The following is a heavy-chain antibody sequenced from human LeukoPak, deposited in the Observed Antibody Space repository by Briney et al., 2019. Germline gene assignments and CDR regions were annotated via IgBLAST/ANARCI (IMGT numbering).Heavy chain of an antibody. Sequence: NPGGSLRLSCAGSGFSFSDYYMNWIRQAPGQGLKWISYISTSGNTVYYADSVKGRFTVSRDNAKNSLYLQMNSLRDDDTAVYFCARAGGSKSGIRGSFDYWGQGALVTVSS. J-gene: IGHJ4*02. V-gene: IGHV3-11*04. CDR1: GFSFSDYY. D-gene: IGHD3-10*01. CDR2: ISTSGNTV. CDR3: ARAGGSKSGIRGSFDY.